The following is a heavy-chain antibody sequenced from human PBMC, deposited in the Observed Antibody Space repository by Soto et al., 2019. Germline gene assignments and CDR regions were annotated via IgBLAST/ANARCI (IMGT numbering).Heavy chain of an antibody. D-gene: IGHD6-6*01. Sequence: EVQLVESGGGLVKPGGSLRLSCAASGFTFSSYSMNWVRQAPGKGLEWVSSISSSSSYIYYADSVKGRFTISRDNAKNSLYLQMNSLRAEDTAVYYWARDLYSSSARYFDYWGKGTLVTVSS. V-gene: IGHV3-21*01. CDR2: ISSSSSYI. CDR1: GFTFSSYS. CDR3: ARDLYSSSARYFDY. J-gene: IGHJ4*02.